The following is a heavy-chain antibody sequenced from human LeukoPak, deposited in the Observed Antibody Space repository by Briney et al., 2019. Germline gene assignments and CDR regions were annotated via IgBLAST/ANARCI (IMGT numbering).Heavy chain of an antibody. CDR1: GFTFTSSA. V-gene: IGHV1-58*02. D-gene: IGHD6-13*01. CDR3: AAGILYSSSWYYFDY. J-gene: IGHJ4*02. Sequence: SVKVSCKASGFTFTSSAMQWVQQARGQRLEWIGWIVVGSGNTNYAQKFQERVTITRDMSTSTAYMELSSLRSEDTAVYYCAAGILYSSSWYYFDYWGQGTLVTVSS. CDR2: IVVGSGNT.